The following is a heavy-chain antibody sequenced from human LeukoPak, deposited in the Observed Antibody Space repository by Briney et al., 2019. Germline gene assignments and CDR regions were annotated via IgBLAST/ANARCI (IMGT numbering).Heavy chain of an antibody. D-gene: IGHD5-18*01. V-gene: IGHV1-18*01. Sequence: ASVEVSCKASGYTXTSYGISGVRQAPGQGLDWMGWTSAYNGNTHYAQKLQGRVTMTTDTSTSKAYLELRSLRSDDTAVYYCAREGIQLWLDLSYWRQGTLVSVSS. CDR1: GYTXTSYG. CDR2: TSAYNGNT. CDR3: AREGIQLWLDLSY. J-gene: IGHJ4*02.